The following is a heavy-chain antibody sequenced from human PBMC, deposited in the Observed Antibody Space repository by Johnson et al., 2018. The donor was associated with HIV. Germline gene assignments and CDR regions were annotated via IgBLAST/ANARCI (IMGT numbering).Heavy chain of an antibody. V-gene: IGHV3-33*06. CDR2: IWYDGSNK. D-gene: IGHD2/OR15-2a*01. CDR1: GFTFSSYG. J-gene: IGHJ3*02. Sequence: QVQLVESGGGVVQPGRSLRLSCAASGFTFSSYGMHWVRQAPGKGLEWVAVIWYDGSNKYYADSVKGRFTISRDNSKNTLYLQMNSLRAEDTAVYYCEKDRGTTRAFDIWGQGTMVTVSS. CDR3: EKDRGTTRAFDI.